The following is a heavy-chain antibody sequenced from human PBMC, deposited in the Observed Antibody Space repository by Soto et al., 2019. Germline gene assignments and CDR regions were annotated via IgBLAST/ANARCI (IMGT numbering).Heavy chain of an antibody. Sequence: ASVKVSCKASGYTFTSYGISWVRQAPGQGLEWMGWISAYNGNTNYAQKLQGRVTMTTDTSTSTAYMELRSLRSDDTAVYYCARDNHSGYDYGDFDYWGQGTLVTAPQ. CDR2: ISAYNGNT. CDR3: ARDNHSGYDYGDFDY. V-gene: IGHV1-18*01. CDR1: GYTFTSYG. D-gene: IGHD5-12*01. J-gene: IGHJ4*02.